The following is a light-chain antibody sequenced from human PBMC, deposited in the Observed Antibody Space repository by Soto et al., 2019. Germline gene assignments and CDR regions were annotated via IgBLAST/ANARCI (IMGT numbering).Light chain of an antibody. J-gene: IGKJ1*01. V-gene: IGKV3-11*01. CDR2: DAS. CDR1: QSVSSY. Sequence: IVLTQSPATLSLPPGERATLSCRASQSVSSYLAWFQQKPGQAPRLLIYDASNRATGIPARFGGSGSGTDFTLTISSLEPEDFAVYYCQQRSNWPWTFGQGTKV. CDR3: QQRSNWPWT.